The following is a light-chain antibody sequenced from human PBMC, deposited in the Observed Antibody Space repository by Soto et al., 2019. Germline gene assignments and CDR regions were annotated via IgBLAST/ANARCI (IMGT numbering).Light chain of an antibody. CDR2: DAS. V-gene: IGKV1-5*01. CDR1: QSISSW. CDR3: QQYNSYPWT. J-gene: IGKJ1*01. Sequence: DIQMTQSPSTLSASGLYRVTITCRASQSISSWLAWYQQKPGKAPKLLIYDASSLESGVPSRFSGSGSGTEFTLTISSLQPDDFATYYCQQYNSYPWTFGQGTKVDIK.